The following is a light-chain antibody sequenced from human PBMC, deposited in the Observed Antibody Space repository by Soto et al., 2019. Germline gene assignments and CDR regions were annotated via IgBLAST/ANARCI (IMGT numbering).Light chain of an antibody. Sequence: AIRMTQSPSSLSASTGDRVTITCRASQGISSYLAWYQQKPGKAPKLLIYAASTLQSGVPSRFSGSGSGTDFTLTISCLQSEDFATYYCQHQGFGQGTKVDNK. CDR1: QGISSY. CDR2: AAS. CDR3: QHQG. V-gene: IGKV1-8*01. J-gene: IGKJ1*01.